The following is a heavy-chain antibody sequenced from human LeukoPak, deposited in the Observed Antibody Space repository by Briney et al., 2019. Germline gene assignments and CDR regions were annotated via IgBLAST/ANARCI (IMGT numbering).Heavy chain of an antibody. J-gene: IGHJ4*02. CDR1: GGSVSSCSHY. Sequence: SETLSLTCTVSGGSVSSCSHYWSWIPQPPGKRLEWIGYINGSGSTSYNPPLRSRVTISVDTSQNQFSLKLTSVTAADTAVYYCARAVVLYYFDYWGQGTLVTVSS. CDR3: ARAVVLYYFDY. D-gene: IGHD3-22*01. V-gene: IGHV4-61*01. CDR2: INGSGST.